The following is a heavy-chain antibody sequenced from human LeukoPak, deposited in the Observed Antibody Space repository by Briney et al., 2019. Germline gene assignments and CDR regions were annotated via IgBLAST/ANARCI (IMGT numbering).Heavy chain of an antibody. V-gene: IGHV1-24*01. Sequence: GASVKVSCKLSGNTLRELPIQWVRQAGGKGLEWMAGFDPENAEIVYAQKFQGRVTMTEDTSTNTAYAELTSLTSDDTALYYCATRGSDFWSGFDYWGQGTQVTVSS. D-gene: IGHD3-3*01. J-gene: IGHJ4*02. CDR3: ATRGSDFWSGFDY. CDR1: GNTLRELP. CDR2: FDPENAEI.